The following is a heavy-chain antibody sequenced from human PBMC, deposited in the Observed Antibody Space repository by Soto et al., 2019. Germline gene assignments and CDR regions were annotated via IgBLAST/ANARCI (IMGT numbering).Heavy chain of an antibody. Sequence: SETLSLTCAVYIGSFSGYYWTWIRQSPGKGLEWIGEINQSGGTNNNPSLKSRVTMSVDTSKNQFSLKLSSVTAADTAVYYCARGVHSGYAGIFDLWGRGTLVTVS. CDR3: ARGVHSGYAGIFDL. V-gene: IGHV4-34*01. CDR1: IGSFSGYY. J-gene: IGHJ4*02. D-gene: IGHD5-12*01. CDR2: INQSGGT.